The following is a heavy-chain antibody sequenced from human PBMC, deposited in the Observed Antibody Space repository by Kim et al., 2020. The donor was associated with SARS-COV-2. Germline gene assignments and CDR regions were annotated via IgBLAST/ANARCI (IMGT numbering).Heavy chain of an antibody. CDR1: GGSFSGYY. V-gene: IGHV4-34*01. CDR3: ARIAVASHNQIDP. Sequence: SETLSLTCAVYGGSFSGYYWSWIRQSPGKGLEWIGEINHSGSTNYNPSLKSRVTISIDTSKNQFSLKLSSVTAADTAVYFCARIAVASHNQIDPWGQGTLVTVSS. CDR2: INHSGST. D-gene: IGHD6-19*01. J-gene: IGHJ5*02.